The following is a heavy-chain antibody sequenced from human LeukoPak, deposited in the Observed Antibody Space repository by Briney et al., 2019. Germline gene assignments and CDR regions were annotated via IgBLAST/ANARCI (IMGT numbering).Heavy chain of an antibody. D-gene: IGHD3-3*01. V-gene: IGHV1-69*01. CDR1: GGTFSSHD. Sequence: SVKVSCKASGGTFSSHDISWVRQAPGQGLEWMGGIIPIFGTANYAQKFQGRVTITADESTSTAYMELSSPRSEDTAVYYCARDRVTIFGAHYYYYGMDVWGQGTTVTVSS. CDR3: ARDRVTIFGAHYYYYGMDV. J-gene: IGHJ6*02. CDR2: IIPIFGTA.